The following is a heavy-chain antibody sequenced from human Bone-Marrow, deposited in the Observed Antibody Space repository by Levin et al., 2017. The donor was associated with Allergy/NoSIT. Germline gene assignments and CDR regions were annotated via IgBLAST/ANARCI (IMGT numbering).Heavy chain of an antibody. J-gene: IGHJ6*03. CDR1: AFTFRSYA. Sequence: GGSLRLSCAASAFTFRSYAMTWVRQAPGKGLEWVSTISGSGGTTYYADSVEGRFTISRDNSKNTLYLQMNSLRAEDTAVYYCAKGHCSGGSCYSYSDDYMDVWGKGTTVTVSS. D-gene: IGHD2-15*01. CDR3: AKGHCSGGSCYSYSDDYMDV. V-gene: IGHV3-23*01. CDR2: ISGSGGTT.